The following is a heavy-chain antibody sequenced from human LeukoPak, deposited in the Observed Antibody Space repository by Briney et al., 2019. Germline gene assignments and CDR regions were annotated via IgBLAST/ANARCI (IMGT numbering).Heavy chain of an antibody. CDR3: AKGYNDIWSGKNYYGMDV. Sequence: SQTLSLTCAISGDSVSSNSAAWNWIRQSPSRGLEWLGRTYYRSKWYNDYAVSVKSRITINPDTSKNQFSLQLNSVTPEDTAVYYCAKGYNDIWSGKNYYGMDVWGQGTTVTVSS. J-gene: IGHJ6*02. CDR2: TYYRSKWYN. D-gene: IGHD3-3*01. V-gene: IGHV6-1*01. CDR1: GDSVSSNSAA.